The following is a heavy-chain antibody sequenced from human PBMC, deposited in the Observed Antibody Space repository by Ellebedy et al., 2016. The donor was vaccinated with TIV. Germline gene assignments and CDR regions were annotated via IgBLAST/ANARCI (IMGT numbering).Heavy chain of an antibody. V-gene: IGHV3-23*01. CDR2: ITGNGADP. CDR1: GFAFANSA. D-gene: IGHD4-23*01. J-gene: IGHJ3*02. Sequence: GGSLRLSXTLSGFAFANSAVSWVRQAPGKGPEWVSGITGNGADPYYADSVRGRFTISRDNSMNTLYLQMNSLRAEDTALYYCAGEPGYGANSNAFDIWGQGTMVTVSS. CDR3: AGEPGYGANSNAFDI.